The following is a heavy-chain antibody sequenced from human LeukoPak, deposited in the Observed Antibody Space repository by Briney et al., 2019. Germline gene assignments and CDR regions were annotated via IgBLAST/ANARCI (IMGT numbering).Heavy chain of an antibody. Sequence: ASVKVSCKASGYTFTSYDINWVRQATGQGLEWMGWINPNSGGTNYAQKFQGRVTMTRDTSISTVYMELSRLRSDDTAVYYCARGGYLNRFDYWGQGTLVTVSS. V-gene: IGHV1-2*02. D-gene: IGHD3-22*01. CDR3: ARGGYLNRFDY. CDR1: GYTFTSYD. J-gene: IGHJ4*02. CDR2: INPNSGGT.